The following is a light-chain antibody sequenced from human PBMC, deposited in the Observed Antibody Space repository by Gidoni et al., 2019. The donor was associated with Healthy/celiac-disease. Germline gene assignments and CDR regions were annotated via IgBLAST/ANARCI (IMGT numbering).Light chain of an antibody. CDR2: WAS. CDR3: QQYYSTPRT. CDR1: QSVLYSSNNKNY. V-gene: IGKV4-1*01. J-gene: IGKJ2*02. Sequence: DIVMTQSPDSLAVSLGERATINCKSSQSVLYSSNNKNYLAWYQQKPGQPPKLLIYWASTRESGVPDLFSGSGSGPDFTLTISSLQAEDVAVYYCQQYYSTPRTFGQGTKLEIK.